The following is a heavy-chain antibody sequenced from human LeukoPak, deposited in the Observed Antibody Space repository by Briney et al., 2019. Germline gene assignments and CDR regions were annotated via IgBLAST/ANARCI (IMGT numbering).Heavy chain of an antibody. J-gene: IGHJ4*02. D-gene: IGHD4-17*01. CDR3: AKDNPRTTVTTLNY. CDR2: ISGSGGST. Sequence: GGSLRLSXAASGFTFSSYAMSWVRQAPGKGLEWVSAISGSGGSTYYADSVKGRFTISRDNSKNTLYLQMNSLRAEDTAVYYCAKDNPRTTVTTLNYWGQGTLVTVSS. V-gene: IGHV3-23*01. CDR1: GFTFSSYA.